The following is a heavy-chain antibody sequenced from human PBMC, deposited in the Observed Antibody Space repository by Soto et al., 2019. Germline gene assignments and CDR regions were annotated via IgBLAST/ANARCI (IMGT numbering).Heavy chain of an antibody. V-gene: IGHV1-46*01. Sequence: ASVKVSCKASGYTFTSYLMYWVRQAPGQGLEWMGMINPSGGSTSHAQKFQGRVTMTRDTSTSTVYMELSSLRSEDTAVYYCARDISPSSYYYYGMDVWGQGTTVTVSS. CDR2: INPSGGST. CDR3: ARDISPSSYYYYGMDV. J-gene: IGHJ6*02. CDR1: GYTFTSYL. D-gene: IGHD6-6*01.